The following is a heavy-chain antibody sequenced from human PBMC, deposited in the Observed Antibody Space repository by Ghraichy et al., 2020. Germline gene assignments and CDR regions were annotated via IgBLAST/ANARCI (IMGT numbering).Heavy chain of an antibody. CDR1: GFTFSSYA. D-gene: IGHD6-19*01. Sequence: GGSLRLSCAASGFTFSSYAMSWVRQAPGKGLEWVSAISGSGGSTYYADSVKGRFTISRDNSKNTLYLQMNSLRAEDTAVYYCAKDPKPGFLAVAGPGYWGQGTLVTVSS. J-gene: IGHJ4*02. CDR2: ISGSGGST. CDR3: AKDPKPGFLAVAGPGY. V-gene: IGHV3-23*01.